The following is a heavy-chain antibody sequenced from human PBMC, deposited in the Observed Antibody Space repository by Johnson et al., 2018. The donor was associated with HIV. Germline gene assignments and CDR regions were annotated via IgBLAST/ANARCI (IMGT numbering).Heavy chain of an antibody. CDR1: GFTFSSYG. V-gene: IGHV3-30*02. D-gene: IGHD2-2*01. Sequence: QVQLVESGGGVVQPGGSLRLSCAASGFTFSSYGMHWVRQAPGKGLEWVAFIRYDGSNKYYADSVKGRFTISRDNAKNTLYLQMNSLRAEDTAVYYCARIAVVVQHDAFDIWGQGTMVTVSS. CDR2: IRYDGSNK. CDR3: ARIAVVVQHDAFDI. J-gene: IGHJ3*02.